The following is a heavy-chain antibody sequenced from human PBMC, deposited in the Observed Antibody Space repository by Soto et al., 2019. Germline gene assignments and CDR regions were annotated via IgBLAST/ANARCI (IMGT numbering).Heavy chain of an antibody. CDR2: IYWDDSK. CDR3: AHAYGGRSLY. J-gene: IGHJ4*02. CDR1: GFSLTTDRVG. D-gene: IGHD1-26*01. Sequence: QITLKESGPTLVKPTQTLTLTCTFSGFSLTTDRVGVGWIRQPPGEALEWLAVIYWDDSKTYRPSLESRLTITKDISKNQVALTMTNMDSVDTATYYCAHAYGGRSLYWGQGTLVTVSS. V-gene: IGHV2-5*02.